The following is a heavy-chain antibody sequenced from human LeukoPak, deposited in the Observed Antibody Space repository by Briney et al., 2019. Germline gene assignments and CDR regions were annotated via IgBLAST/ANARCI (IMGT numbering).Heavy chain of an antibody. Sequence: ASVQVSCKASGYTFTSYYMHWVRQAPGQGLEWMGIINPSGGSTSYAQKFQGRVTMTRDTSTSTVYMELSSLRSEDTAVYYCARDVLGYYFDYWGQGTLVSVSS. V-gene: IGHV1-46*01. CDR3: ARDVLGYYFDY. J-gene: IGHJ4*02. D-gene: IGHD5/OR15-5a*01. CDR2: INPSGGST. CDR1: GYTFTSYY.